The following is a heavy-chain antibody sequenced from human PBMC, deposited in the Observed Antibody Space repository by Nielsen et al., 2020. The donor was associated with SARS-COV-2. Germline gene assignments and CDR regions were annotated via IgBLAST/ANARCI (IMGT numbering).Heavy chain of an antibody. D-gene: IGHD3-16*01. CDR3: ARDGVAKDAFDI. Sequence: GESLKISCAASGFTFSSYAMHWVRQAPGKGLEWVAVISYDGSNKYYADSVKGRFTISRDNSKNTLYLQMNSLRAEDTAVYYCARDGVAKDAFDIWGQGTMVTVSS. J-gene: IGHJ3*02. V-gene: IGHV3-30-3*01. CDR1: GFTFSSYA. CDR2: ISYDGSNK.